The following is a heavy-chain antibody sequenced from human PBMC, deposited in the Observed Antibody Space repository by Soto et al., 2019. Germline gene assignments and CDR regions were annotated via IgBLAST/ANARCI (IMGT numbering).Heavy chain of an antibody. J-gene: IGHJ4*02. V-gene: IGHV4-34*01. D-gene: IGHD2-2*02. CDR1: GGSFSGYY. CDR2: INHSGST. Sequence: QVQLQQWGAGLLKPSETLSLTCAVYGGSFSGYYWSWIRQPPGEGLEWIGEINHSGSTNYNPSLKGRVTISIDTSKTQFSLKLSSVTAADTAVYYCARQRPITIPSWGQGTLVTVSS. CDR3: ARQRPITIPS.